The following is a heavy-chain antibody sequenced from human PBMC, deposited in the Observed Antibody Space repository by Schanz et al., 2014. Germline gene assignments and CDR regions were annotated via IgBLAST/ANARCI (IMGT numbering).Heavy chain of an antibody. CDR3: ARAGYCTSVSCSLFVSDY. D-gene: IGHD2-2*03. Sequence: EVQLVQSGGGLVQPGGSLRLSCAASGFTFSSHWMHWVRQDPGKGLVWVARINSVGSNTDYADSVTGRFTISRDNSNKTVDLQMNSLRAEDTAVYYCARAGYCTSVSCSLFVSDYWGQGTLVTVSS. J-gene: IGHJ4*02. CDR1: GFTFSSHW. V-gene: IGHV3-74*01. CDR2: INSVGSNT.